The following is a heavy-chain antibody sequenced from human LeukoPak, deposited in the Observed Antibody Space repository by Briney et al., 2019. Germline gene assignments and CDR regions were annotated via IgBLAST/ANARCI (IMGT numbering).Heavy chain of an antibody. CDR2: ISSSSSYI. J-gene: IGHJ3*02. D-gene: IGHD6-13*01. Sequence: PGGSLRLSCAASGFTFSCYSMNWVRQAPGKGLEWVSSISSSSSYIYYADSVKGRFTISRDNAKNSLYLQMNSLRAEDTAVYYCAAGILRDAFDIWGQGTMVTVSS. CDR3: AAGILRDAFDI. V-gene: IGHV3-21*01. CDR1: GFTFSCYS.